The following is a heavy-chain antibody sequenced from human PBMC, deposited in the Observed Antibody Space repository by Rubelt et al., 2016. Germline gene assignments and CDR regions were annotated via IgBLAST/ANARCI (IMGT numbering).Heavy chain of an antibody. CDR2: INHSGST. Sequence: QVQLQQWGAGLLKPSETLSLTCAVYGGSFSGYYWSWVRQPPGEGLEWIGEINHSGSTNYNPSLKSRVPITVDKTKNQFTLKLSSVTAAETAVYYCARGGDDFWGDSTDAFDIWGQGTMVTVSS. D-gene: IGHD3-3*01. J-gene: IGHJ3*02. CDR3: ARGGDDFWGDSTDAFDI. CDR1: GGSFSGYY. V-gene: IGHV4-34*01.